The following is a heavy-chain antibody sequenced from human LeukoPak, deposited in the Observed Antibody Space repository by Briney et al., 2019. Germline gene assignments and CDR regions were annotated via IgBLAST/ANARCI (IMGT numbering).Heavy chain of an antibody. CDR3: AKGSYYDSSGSFYFDY. V-gene: IGHV3-23*01. CDR1: GFTFSSYA. D-gene: IGHD3-22*01. Sequence: GGSLRLSCAASGFTFSSYAMSWVRQAPGKGLKWVSGISGSGDNTYYADSVKGRFTISRDNSKNTLYVQVNSLGTEDTATYYCAKGSYYDSSGSFYFDYWGQGTLVTVSS. J-gene: IGHJ4*02. CDR2: ISGSGDNT.